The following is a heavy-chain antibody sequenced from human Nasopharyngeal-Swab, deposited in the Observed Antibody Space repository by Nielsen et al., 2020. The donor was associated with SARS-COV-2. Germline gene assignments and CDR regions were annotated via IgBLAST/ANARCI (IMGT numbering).Heavy chain of an antibody. J-gene: IGHJ6*02. V-gene: IGHV5-51*01. CDR3: ASSSTTKADINYGDYFGSPQYYYGMDV. Sequence: GESLKISCKGSGYSFTSYWIGWVRQMPGKGLEWMGIIYPGDSYTNYSPSFQGHVTISADKSISTAYLQWSSLKASDTAMYYCASSSTTKADINYGDYFGSPQYYYGMDVWGQGTTVPSP. CDR2: IYPGDSYT. D-gene: IGHD4-17*01. CDR1: GYSFTSYW.